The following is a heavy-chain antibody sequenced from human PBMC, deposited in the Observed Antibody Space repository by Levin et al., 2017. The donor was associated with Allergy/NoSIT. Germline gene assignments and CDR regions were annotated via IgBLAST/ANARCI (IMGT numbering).Heavy chain of an antibody. J-gene: IGHJ3*01. CDR3: ARNWRSAFDF. CDR2: IKQDGTEK. Sequence: LSLTCAASGFTFSSYWMSWVRQAPGKGLEWVANIKQDGTEKYYVDSVKGRFTISKDNAKNSVFLQMSSLTVEDTAVYFCARNWRSAFDFWGQGTRVTVSS. V-gene: IGHV3-7*04. D-gene: IGHD2-8*02. CDR1: GFTFSSYW.